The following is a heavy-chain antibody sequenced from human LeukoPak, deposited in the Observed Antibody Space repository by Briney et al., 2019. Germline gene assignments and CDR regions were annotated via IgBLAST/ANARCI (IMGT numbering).Heavy chain of an antibody. CDR3: ARQGVEVAGVNYFDY. D-gene: IGHD6-19*01. V-gene: IGHV5-51*01. CDR1: GYSFTNYW. CDR2: IYPGDSDT. Sequence: ESLKISCKGSGYSFTNYWIGWVRQMPGKGLEWMGIIYPGDSDTRYSPSFQGQVTISADKFISTAYLQWSSLKASDTAMYFCARQGVEVAGVNYFDYWGQGTLVTVSS. J-gene: IGHJ4*02.